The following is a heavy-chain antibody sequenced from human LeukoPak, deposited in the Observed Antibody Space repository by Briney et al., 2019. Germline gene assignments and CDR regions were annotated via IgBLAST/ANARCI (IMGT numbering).Heavy chain of an antibody. CDR2: ISYDGSNK. J-gene: IGHJ4*02. CDR3: AKGTYFDY. Sequence: SGGSLRLSCAASGFTFSSYGMHWVRQAPGKGLEWVAVISYDGSNKYYADPVKGRFTISRDNSKNTLYLQMNSLRAEDTAVYYCAKGTYFDYWGQGTLVTVSS. D-gene: IGHD1-1*01. CDR1: GFTFSSYG. V-gene: IGHV3-30*18.